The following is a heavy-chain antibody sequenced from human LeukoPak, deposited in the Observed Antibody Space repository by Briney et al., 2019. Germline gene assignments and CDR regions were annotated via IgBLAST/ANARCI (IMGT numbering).Heavy chain of an antibody. Sequence: SQTLSLTCAISGDSVSSNSAAWNWIRQSPSRGLEWLGRTYYRSKWYNDYAVSVKSRITINPDTSKNQFSLQLNSVTPEDTAVYYCARGPRIAAAGNSRFTPWGQGTLVTVSS. CDR2: TYYRSKWYN. D-gene: IGHD6-13*01. V-gene: IGHV6-1*01. J-gene: IGHJ5*02. CDR1: GDSVSSNSAA. CDR3: ARGPRIAAAGNSRFTP.